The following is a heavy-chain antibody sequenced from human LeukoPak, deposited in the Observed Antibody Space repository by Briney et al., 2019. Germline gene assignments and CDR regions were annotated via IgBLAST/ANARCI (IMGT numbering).Heavy chain of an antibody. V-gene: IGHV4-34*08. Sequence: GTLRLSCVVSGFTFSSYWMSWVRQPPGKGLEWIGEINHSGSTNYNPSLKSRVTISVDTSKNQFSLKLSSVTAAGPAVYYCAAGGGEPRRYCSGCSFFSLGASGTHYYYMDVWGKGTTVSVSS. CDR1: GFTFSSYW. D-gene: IGHD2-15*01. CDR3: AAGGGEPRRYCSGCSFFSLGASGTHYYYMDV. J-gene: IGHJ6*03. CDR2: INHSGST.